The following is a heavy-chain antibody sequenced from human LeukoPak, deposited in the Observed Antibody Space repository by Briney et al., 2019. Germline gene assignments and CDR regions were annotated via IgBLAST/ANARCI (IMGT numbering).Heavy chain of an antibody. CDR3: AKENYYGMDA. V-gene: IGHV3-74*01. J-gene: IGHJ6*02. Sequence: GGSLRLSCAASGNYWMHWVRQVPGKGLVWVSHINSDGSWTSYADSVKGRFTISRDNAKNTLYLQMSSLRAEDTAVYYCAKENYYGMDAWGQGTTVTVSS. CDR1: GNYW. CDR2: INSDGSWT.